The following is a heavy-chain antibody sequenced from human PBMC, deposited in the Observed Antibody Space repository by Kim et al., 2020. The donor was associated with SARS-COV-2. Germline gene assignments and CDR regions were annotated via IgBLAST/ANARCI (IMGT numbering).Heavy chain of an antibody. Sequence: SGPTLVNPTQTLTLTCTFSGFSLSTSGMCVSWIRQPPGKALEWLALIDWDDDKYYSTSLKTRLTISKDTSKNQVVLTMTNMDPVDTATYYCARTTLNPYYDFWSGDYNWFDPWGQGTLVTVSS. J-gene: IGHJ5*02. V-gene: IGHV2-70*01. D-gene: IGHD3-3*01. CDR1: GFSLSTSGMC. CDR3: ARTTLNPYYDFWSGDYNWFDP. CDR2: IDWDDDK.